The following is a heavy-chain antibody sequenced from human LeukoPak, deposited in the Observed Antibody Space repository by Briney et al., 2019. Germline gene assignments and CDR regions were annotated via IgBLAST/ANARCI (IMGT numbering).Heavy chain of an antibody. CDR3: ARRAGAYSHPYDY. V-gene: IGHV3-53*01. J-gene: IGHJ4*02. CDR2: IYSGTI. Sequence: GGSLRLSCAASGFTFDDYGMSWVRQAPGKGLEWVSFIYSGTIHYSDSVKGRFTISRDNSKNTLYLQMNSLRAEDTAVYYCARRAGAYSHPYDYWGQGTLVTVSS. D-gene: IGHD4/OR15-4a*01. CDR1: GFTFDDYG.